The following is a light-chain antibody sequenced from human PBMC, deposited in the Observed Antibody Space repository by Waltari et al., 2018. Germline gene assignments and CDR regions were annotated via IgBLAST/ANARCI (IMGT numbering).Light chain of an antibody. CDR3: QSYDGTLSAWV. Sequence: QTVLTQPPSVSGAPGQRVTIPCTGRSSPIGAGSDLPLYQQSPGIAPKLLIYGNVNRPSWVPDRFSGSKSDTSASLAITGLQAEDEADYYCQSYDGTLSAWVFGGGTKLTVL. J-gene: IGLJ3*02. V-gene: IGLV1-40*01. CDR2: GNV. CDR1: SSPIGAGSD.